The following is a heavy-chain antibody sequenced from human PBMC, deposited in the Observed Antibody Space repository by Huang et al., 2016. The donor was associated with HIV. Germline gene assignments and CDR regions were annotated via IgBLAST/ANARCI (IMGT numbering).Heavy chain of an antibody. J-gene: IGHJ4*02. CDR2: INHIGKT. CDR1: GGSFSGYY. V-gene: IGHV4-34*01. D-gene: IGHD6-19*01. Sequence: QVQLRQWGAGLVKPSETLSLTCAVYGGSFSGYYWTWIRQSPGKGVEWIGEINHIGKTNYQPSLKGRVTISKDTAKNQFSLQLTSVSAADTGVYFCAREKAADSAWYGVYYFDYWGEGALVTVTS. CDR3: AREKAADSAWYGVYYFDY.